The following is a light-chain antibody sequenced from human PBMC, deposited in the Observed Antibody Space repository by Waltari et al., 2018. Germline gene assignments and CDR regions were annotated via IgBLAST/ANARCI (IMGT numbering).Light chain of an antibody. Sequence: EIVMTQSPLSLPVTPGEPASISCRSSRSLLHSNGYTYLDWYVQKPGQSPQLLIYLGSYRASGVPDRFSGSGSGTDFTLKISRVEAEDVGVYYCMQALQSPVRDPQTPFTFGGGTKVEI. CDR1: RSLLHSNGYTY. CDR3: MQALQSPVRDPQTPFT. V-gene: IGKV2-28*01. CDR2: LGS. J-gene: IGKJ4*01.